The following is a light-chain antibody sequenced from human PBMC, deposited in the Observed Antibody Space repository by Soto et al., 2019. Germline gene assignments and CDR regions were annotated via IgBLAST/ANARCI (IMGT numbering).Light chain of an antibody. V-gene: IGKV1-39*01. CDR3: QQTFGSTLP. CDR1: QDIGAS. J-gene: IGKJ4*01. CDR2: SSS. Sequence: DLQMTQSPSSLSAFVGYRVTITCRASQDIGASLHWFQQKPGRAPNRLIASSSTLQSVVPSRFRGGGSVAHFTLTITSLEPEDFAAYFCQQTFGSTLPVGGGISV.